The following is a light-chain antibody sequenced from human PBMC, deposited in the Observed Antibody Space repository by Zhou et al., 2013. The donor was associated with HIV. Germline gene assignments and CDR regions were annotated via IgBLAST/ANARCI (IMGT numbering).Light chain of an antibody. J-gene: IGKJ2*01. CDR1: QGISSY. CDR3: QQLNSYPRT. Sequence: DIQLTQSPSSLSASVGDRVTITCRASQGISSYLAWYQQRPGKAPNLLIYAASTLQSGVPSRFSGSGSGTEFTLTISSLHPEDFATYYCQQLNSYPRTFGQGTKLEIK. V-gene: IGKV1-9*01. CDR2: AAS.